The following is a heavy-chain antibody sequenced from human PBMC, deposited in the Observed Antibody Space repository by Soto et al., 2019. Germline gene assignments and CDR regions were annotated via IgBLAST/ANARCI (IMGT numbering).Heavy chain of an antibody. J-gene: IGHJ5*02. CDR1: GFTFSNAW. CDR2: ISGSGGST. D-gene: IGHD3-10*01. Sequence: GGSLRLSCAASGFTFSNAWMSWVRQAPGKGLEWVSAISGSGGSTYYADSVKGRFTISRDNSKNTLYLQMNSLRAEDTAVYYCAKDRRGPDNWFDPWGQGTLVTVSS. V-gene: IGHV3-23*01. CDR3: AKDRRGPDNWFDP.